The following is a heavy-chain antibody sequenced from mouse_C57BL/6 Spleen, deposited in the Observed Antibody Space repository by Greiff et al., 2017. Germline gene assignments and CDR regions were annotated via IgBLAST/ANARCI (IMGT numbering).Heavy chain of an antibody. CDR3: ASSSAAWFAY. CDR1: GFTFTSYT. V-gene: IGHV1-4*01. CDR2: INPSSGYT. D-gene: IGHD1-1*01. Sequence: QVQLQQSGAELARPGASVKMSCKASGFTFTSYTMHWVKQRPVQGLEWIGYINPSSGYTKYNQKLKDKATFTADKSSSTAYLQLSSLTSEDSAVYYCASSSAAWFAYWGQGTLVTVSA. J-gene: IGHJ3*01.